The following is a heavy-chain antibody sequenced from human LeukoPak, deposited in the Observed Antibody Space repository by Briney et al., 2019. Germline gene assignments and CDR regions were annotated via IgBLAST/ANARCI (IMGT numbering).Heavy chain of an antibody. CDR2: ISYDGSNK. Sequence: PGGSLRLSCAASGFTFSSYAMHWVRQAPGKGLEGVAVISYDGSNKYYADSVKGRFTISRDNSKNTLYLQMKSLRAEDTAVYYCARGSGIAAAGPEYYYYYMDVWGKGTTVTISS. D-gene: IGHD6-13*01. CDR3: ARGSGIAAAGPEYYYYYMDV. V-gene: IGHV3-30*04. CDR1: GFTFSSYA. J-gene: IGHJ6*03.